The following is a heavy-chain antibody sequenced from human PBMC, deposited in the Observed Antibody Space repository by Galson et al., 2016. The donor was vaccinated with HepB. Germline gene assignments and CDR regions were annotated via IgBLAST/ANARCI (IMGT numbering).Heavy chain of an antibody. D-gene: IGHD4-11*01. J-gene: IGHJ5*02. Sequence: SETLSLTCTASGGSVSSDSYYWNWIRQPPGKGLQWIGYINYRGNTNHNPSLKSRVTISVATSKSQFSLKLRSVTAEDTAVYYCAGQPEYYSNNNRFDPWGQGTLVTVSS. CDR3: AGQPEYYSNNNRFDP. V-gene: IGHV4-61*01. CDR1: GGSVSSDSYY. CDR2: INYRGNT.